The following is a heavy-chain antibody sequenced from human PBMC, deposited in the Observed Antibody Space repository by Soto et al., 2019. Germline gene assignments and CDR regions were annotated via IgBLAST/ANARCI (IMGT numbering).Heavy chain of an antibody. Sequence: QVQLVQSGAEVKKPGASVKLSCTASGYTFTRYTMNWVRQAPGQRLEWMGWINSGNGNTKSSQKFQDRVIITRDTSASTAYMDLSSRRSEDTAVYYCARGIATGQLDPWGQGTLVTVSS. D-gene: IGHD6-13*01. CDR2: INSGNGNT. J-gene: IGHJ5*02. V-gene: IGHV1-3*01. CDR1: GYTFTRYT. CDR3: ARGIATGQLDP.